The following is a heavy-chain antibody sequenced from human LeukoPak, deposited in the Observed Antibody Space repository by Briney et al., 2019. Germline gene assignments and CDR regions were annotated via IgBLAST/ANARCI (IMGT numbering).Heavy chain of an antibody. J-gene: IGHJ4*02. V-gene: IGHV3-15*01. CDR1: GLNFNNAW. Sequence: GGSLRLSCAASGLNFNNAWMNWVRQAPGKGLEWIGRIKSKTEGGTTDYAAPVKDRITISRDDSKNTQYLQMDSLKTEDTAVYYCTTWGSFGFYCGQGTLVTVSS. D-gene: IGHD5-18*01. CDR2: IKSKTEGGTT. CDR3: TTWGSFGFY.